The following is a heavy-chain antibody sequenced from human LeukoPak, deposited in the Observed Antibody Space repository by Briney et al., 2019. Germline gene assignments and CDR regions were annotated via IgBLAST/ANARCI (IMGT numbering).Heavy chain of an antibody. CDR1: GFTFSNAW. V-gene: IGHV3-15*01. CDR2: IKSKTDGGTT. J-gene: IGHJ6*02. D-gene: IGHD2-2*01. Sequence: GGSLRLSCAASGFTFSNAWMSWVRQAPGKGLEWVGRIKSKTDGGTTDYAAPVKGRFTISRDDSKNTLYLQVNSLKTEDTAVYYCTTQADCSSTSCYGMDVWGQGTTVTVSS. CDR3: TTQADCSSTSCYGMDV.